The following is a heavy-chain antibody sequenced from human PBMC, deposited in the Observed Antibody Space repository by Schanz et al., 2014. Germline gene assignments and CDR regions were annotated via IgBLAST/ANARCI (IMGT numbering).Heavy chain of an antibody. CDR2: VYMSAAST. CDR1: GFTFSNYW. D-gene: IGHD5-12*01. V-gene: IGHV3-23*04. CDR3: ARDEGRDGYNLAFDV. Sequence: VQLVDSGGAVVQPGRSLRLSCAASGFTFSNYWMSWVRQAPGKGLEWVSTVYMSAASTRYADSVKGRFIISRDSSKNTLFLQMNSLRPEDTALYFCARDEGRDGYNLAFDVWGQGTLVTVSS. J-gene: IGHJ3*01.